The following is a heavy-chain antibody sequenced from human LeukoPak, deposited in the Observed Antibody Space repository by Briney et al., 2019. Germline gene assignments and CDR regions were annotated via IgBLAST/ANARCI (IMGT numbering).Heavy chain of an antibody. J-gene: IGHJ4*02. D-gene: IGHD6-19*01. CDR2: IYYSGST. Sequence: PSETLSLTCTVSGGSISSSSYYWGWIRQPPGKGLEWIGSIYYSGSTYYNPSLKSRVTISVDTSKNQFSLKLSSVTAADTAVYYCASAISSGLYYFDYWGQGTLVTVSS. CDR3: ASAISSGLYYFDY. V-gene: IGHV4-39*01. CDR1: GGSISSSSYY.